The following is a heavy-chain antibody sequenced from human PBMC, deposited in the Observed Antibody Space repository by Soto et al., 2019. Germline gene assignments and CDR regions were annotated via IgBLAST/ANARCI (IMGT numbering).Heavy chain of an antibody. Sequence: PGGSLRLSCAASGFTFSSYGMHWVRQAPGKGLEWVAVIWYDGSNKYYADSVKGRFTIPRDNSKNTLYLQMNSLRAEDTAVYYCARYPYYDFWSGYYGSNLYGMDVWGQGTTVTVSS. V-gene: IGHV3-33*01. J-gene: IGHJ6*02. CDR2: IWYDGSNK. CDR1: GFTFSSYG. CDR3: ARYPYYDFWSGYYGSNLYGMDV. D-gene: IGHD3-3*01.